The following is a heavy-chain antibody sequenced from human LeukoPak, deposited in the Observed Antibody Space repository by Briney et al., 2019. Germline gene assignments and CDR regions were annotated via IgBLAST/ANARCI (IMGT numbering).Heavy chain of an antibody. J-gene: IGHJ6*03. D-gene: IGHD6-13*01. V-gene: IGHV3-73*01. CDR1: EFTFSGSA. CDR2: IRSKANSNAT. CDR3: TRQQLDQYYYFYYMDV. Sequence: GGSLRLSCAASEFTFSGSAMHWVRQASGKGLEWVGRIRSKANSNATAYAASVKGRFTISRDDSKNTAYLQVNSLKTEDTAVYYCTRQQLDQYYYFYYMDVWGKGTTVTVSS.